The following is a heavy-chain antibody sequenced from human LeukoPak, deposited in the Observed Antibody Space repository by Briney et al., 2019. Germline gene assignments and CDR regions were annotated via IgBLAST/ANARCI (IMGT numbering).Heavy chain of an antibody. CDR2: IDSTNSPI. Sequence: PGGSLRLSCAASGFTFSRYSINWVRQAPGRGLEWVSYIDSTNSPIHYARSVKGRFTVSRDNAKSSLYLQMNSLRAEDTAVYYCTRQGMFGEVDYWGQGIQDTVSS. D-gene: IGHD3-10*02. CDR3: TRQGMFGEVDY. CDR1: GFTFSRYS. J-gene: IGHJ4*02. V-gene: IGHV3-48*04.